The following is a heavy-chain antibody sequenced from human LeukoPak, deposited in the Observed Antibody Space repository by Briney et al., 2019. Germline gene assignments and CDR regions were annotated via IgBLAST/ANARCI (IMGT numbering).Heavy chain of an antibody. CDR3: AKQLGYCSSTSCYSFDY. D-gene: IGHD2-2*02. V-gene: IGHV3-30*02. Sequence: GGSLRLSCAASGFTFSSYGMHWVRQAPGKGLEWVAFIRYDGSNKYYADSVKGRFTISRDNSKNTLYLQMNSLRAEDTALYYCAKQLGYCSSTSCYSFDYWGQGTLVTVSS. CDR1: GFTFSSYG. J-gene: IGHJ4*02. CDR2: IRYDGSNK.